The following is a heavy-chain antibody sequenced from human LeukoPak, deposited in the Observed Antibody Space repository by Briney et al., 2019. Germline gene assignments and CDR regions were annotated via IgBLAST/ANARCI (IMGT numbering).Heavy chain of an antibody. CDR1: GGSFSGYY. CDR2: INHSGST. D-gene: IGHD2-2*01. J-gene: IGHJ4*02. V-gene: IGHV4-34*01. Sequence: PSEALSLTCAVYGGSFSGYYWSWIRQPPGKGLEWIGEINHSGSTNYNPSLKSRVTISVDTSKNQFSLKLSSVTAADTAVYYCARGGPKNIYCSSTSCREDPFDYWGQGTLVTVSS. CDR3: ARGGPKNIYCSSTSCREDPFDY.